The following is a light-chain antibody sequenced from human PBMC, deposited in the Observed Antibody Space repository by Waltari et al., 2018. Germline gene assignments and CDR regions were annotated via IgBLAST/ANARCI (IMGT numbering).Light chain of an antibody. CDR2: KDS. CDR1: AFPKEY. V-gene: IGLV3-25*03. Sequence: SYDLTQPPSVSVSPGQTARITCSGDAFPKEYAFWYQQKAGPAPVLVIHKDSDRPSGIPERFSGSNSGTTVTLTISGVQAEDEADYYCQSADSSGTYIVFGGGTKLTVL. J-gene: IGLJ2*01. CDR3: QSADSSGTYIV.